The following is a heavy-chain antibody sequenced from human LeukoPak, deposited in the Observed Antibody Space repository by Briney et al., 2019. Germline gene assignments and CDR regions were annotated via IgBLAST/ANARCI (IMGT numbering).Heavy chain of an antibody. V-gene: IGHV1-18*01. CDR2: ISANNNNT. CDR3: ARERGIAAAGTRGGSWFDP. J-gene: IGHJ5*02. CDR1: GYSFTTYG. Sequence: ASVKVSCKASGYSFTTYGISWVRQAPGQGLEWMGWISANNNNTDNVQKFQGRVTMTRDMSTSTVYMELSSLRSEDTAVYYCARERGIAAAGTRGGSWFDPWGQGTLVTVSS. D-gene: IGHD6-13*01.